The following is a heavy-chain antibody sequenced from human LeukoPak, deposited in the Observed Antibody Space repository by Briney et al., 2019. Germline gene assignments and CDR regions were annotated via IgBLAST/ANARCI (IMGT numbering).Heavy chain of an antibody. V-gene: IGHV4-34*01. CDR3: ARDFITMVRGAPYGMDV. D-gene: IGHD3-10*01. CDR2: INHSGST. Sequence: PSETLSLTCAVYGGSSSGYYWSWIRQPPGKGLEWIGEINHSGSTNYNPSLKSRVTISVDTSKNQFSLKLSSVTAADTAVYYCARDFITMVRGAPYGMDVWGKGTTVIVSS. J-gene: IGHJ6*04. CDR1: GGSSSGYY.